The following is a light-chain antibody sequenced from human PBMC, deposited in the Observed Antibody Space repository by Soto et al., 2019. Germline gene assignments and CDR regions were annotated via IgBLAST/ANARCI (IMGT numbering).Light chain of an antibody. J-gene: IGKJ1*01. CDR2: LTS. Sequence: DIVMTQSPLSLPVTPGEPASISCRSSQSLLQTNGYTYLDWYLQKPGQSPQLLIYLTSIRASGVPDRFSGSGSGTEFTLKIGKVEAEDVGVYYCMQSLQTPPWTFGPGTKVDIK. CDR1: QSLLQTNGYTY. CDR3: MQSLQTPPWT. V-gene: IGKV2-28*01.